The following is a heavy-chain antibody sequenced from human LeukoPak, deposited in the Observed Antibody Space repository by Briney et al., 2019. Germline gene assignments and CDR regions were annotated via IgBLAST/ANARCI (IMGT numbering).Heavy chain of an antibody. CDR3: ARGEYLTTVTTPFDY. V-gene: IGHV3-48*03. J-gene: IGHJ4*02. CDR2: ISSSGSTI. CDR1: GFTYSSYE. Sequence: GGSLRLSCAASGFTYSSYEMNWVRQAPGKGLEWVSYISSSGSTIYYADSVKGRSTISRDNAKNSLYLQMNSLRAEDTAVYYCARGEYLTTVTTPFDYWGQGTLVTVSS. D-gene: IGHD4-17*01.